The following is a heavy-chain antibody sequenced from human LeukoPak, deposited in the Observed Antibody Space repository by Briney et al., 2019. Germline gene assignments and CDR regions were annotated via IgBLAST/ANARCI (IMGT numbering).Heavy chain of an antibody. D-gene: IGHD6-19*01. CDR1: GYTLTAYY. CDR3: ARGVAVAGLDS. CDR2: INPNSGAT. Sequence: GASVKVSCKASGYTLTAYYLHWLRQPPGQGLEGMGWINPNSGATDNAQIFQGRVTMTRDTSISTAYMQLSGLRSDGSAIYYCARGVAVAGLDSWGQGTLVTVSS. J-gene: IGHJ4*02. V-gene: IGHV1-2*02.